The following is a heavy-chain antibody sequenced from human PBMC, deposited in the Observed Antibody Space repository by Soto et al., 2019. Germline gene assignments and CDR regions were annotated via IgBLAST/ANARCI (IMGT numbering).Heavy chain of an antibody. J-gene: IGHJ6*02. Sequence: ASVKVSCKASGYTFTGYYMHWVRQAPGQGLEWMGWINPNSGGTNYAQRFQGRVTMTRDTSISTAYMELSRLRSDDTAVYYCARDIDYYDFRTYYYYYGMDVWGQGTTVTSP. D-gene: IGHD3-3*01. CDR1: GYTFTGYY. V-gene: IGHV1-2*02. CDR2: INPNSGGT. CDR3: ARDIDYYDFRTYYYYYGMDV.